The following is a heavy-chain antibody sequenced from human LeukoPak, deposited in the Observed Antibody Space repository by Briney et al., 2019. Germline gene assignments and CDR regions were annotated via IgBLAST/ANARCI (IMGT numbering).Heavy chain of an antibody. D-gene: IGHD1-26*01. CDR1: GFTVSINC. J-gene: IGHJ6*02. CDR3: ARVRSGSSAGNYGMVV. Sequence: GGSLRLCCAASGFTVSINCMSWVRQAPGKGMEWVSVIYSGGSTYYADSVKGRFSISRDNSKNTLYLQMNSLRAEDTAVYYCARVRSGSSAGNYGMVVWGQGTTVTVSS. V-gene: IGHV3-53*01. CDR2: IYSGGST.